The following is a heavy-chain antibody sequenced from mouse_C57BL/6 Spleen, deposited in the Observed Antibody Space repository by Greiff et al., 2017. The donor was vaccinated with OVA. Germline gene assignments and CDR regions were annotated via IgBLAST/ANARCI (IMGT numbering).Heavy chain of an antibody. CDR2: INPNNGGT. CDR3: ARSPGSSFWYFDV. D-gene: IGHD1-1*01. J-gene: IGHJ1*03. CDR1: GYTFTDYN. V-gene: IGHV1-18*01. Sequence: EVMLVESGPELVKPGASVKIPCKASGYTFTDYNMDWVKQSHGKSLEWIGDINPNNGGTIYNQKFKGKATLTVDKSSSTAYMELRSLTSEDTAVYYCARSPGSSFWYFDVWGTGTTVTVSS.